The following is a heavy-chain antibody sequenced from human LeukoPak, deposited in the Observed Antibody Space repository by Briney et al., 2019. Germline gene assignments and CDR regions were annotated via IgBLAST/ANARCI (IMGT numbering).Heavy chain of an antibody. CDR1: GGSISSGGYY. CDR2: IYYSGST. Sequence: PSQTLSLTCTVSGGSISSGGYYWIWIRQHPGKGLEWIGYIYYSGSTYYNPSLKSRVTISVDTSKNQFSLKLSSVTAADTAVYYCARGAENYRYYYYYYGMDVWGQGTTATVSS. J-gene: IGHJ6*02. CDR3: ARGAENYRYYYYYYGMDV. V-gene: IGHV4-31*03. D-gene: IGHD1-7*01.